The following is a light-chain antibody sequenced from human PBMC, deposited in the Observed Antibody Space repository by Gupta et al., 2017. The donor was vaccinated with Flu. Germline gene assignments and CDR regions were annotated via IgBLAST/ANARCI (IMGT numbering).Light chain of an antibody. CDR3: QSYDKSRTGSDV. Sequence: QSVLTQPPAVSGALGQRVPLSCTGGSSNIGAGFDVHWYQPPPGTAPKLLIYDNVNRHSGGPDRFSASNSGPSASLAITGLQAEDEADYYCQSYDKSRTGSDVFGTGTKVTVL. J-gene: IGLJ1*01. CDR2: DNV. CDR1: SSNIGAGFD. V-gene: IGLV1-40*01.